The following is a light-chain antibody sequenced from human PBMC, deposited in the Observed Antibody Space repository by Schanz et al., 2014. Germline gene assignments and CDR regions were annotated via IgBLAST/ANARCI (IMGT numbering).Light chain of an antibody. CDR3: QQSGT. J-gene: IGKJ5*01. V-gene: IGKV1-39*01. CDR2: AAS. CDR1: QSIRNY. Sequence: DIQMTQSPSSLSASVGDRVTITCRASQSIRNYLNWYQQKPGKAPKLLIYAASSLQRGVPSRFSGSGSGTDFTLTISSLQPEDFATYYCQQSGTFGQGTRLDIK.